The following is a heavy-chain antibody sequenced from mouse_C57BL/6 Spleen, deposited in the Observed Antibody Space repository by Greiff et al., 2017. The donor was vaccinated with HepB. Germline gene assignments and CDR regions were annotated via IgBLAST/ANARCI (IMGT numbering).Heavy chain of an antibody. CDR2: IDPEGGDT. CDR1: GFNITDYY. Sequence: EVQLQQSGAELVRPGASVKLSCTASGFNITDYYMHWVKQRPEHGLEWIGRIDPEGGDTEYAPKFQGKATMTADTSSNTAYLQLSSLTSADAAVYYCTQSTTRVAYYFDYWGKGTTLTVSS. J-gene: IGHJ2*01. D-gene: IGHD1-1*01. CDR3: TQSTTRVAYYFDY. V-gene: IGHV14-1*01.